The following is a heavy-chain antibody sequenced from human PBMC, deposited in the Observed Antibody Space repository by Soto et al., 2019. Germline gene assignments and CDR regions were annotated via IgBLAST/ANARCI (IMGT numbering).Heavy chain of an antibody. D-gene: IGHD1-1*01. CDR2: IYWDDDK. J-gene: IGHJ6*02. V-gene: IGHV2-5*02. CDR3: AHPELERRYYCGMYV. Sequence: QITLKESGPTLVKPPQTLTLTWTFSGFSLSTSGVGVGWIRQPTGKALEWLALIYWDDDKRYSPSLKSRFTITKHTSKNQVVLTRTNMDPVDTATYSCAHPELERRYYCGMYVWGQGTTVTVSS. CDR1: GFSLSTSGVG.